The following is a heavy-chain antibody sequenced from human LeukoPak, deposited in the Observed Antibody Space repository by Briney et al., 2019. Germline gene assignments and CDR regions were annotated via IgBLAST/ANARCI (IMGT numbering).Heavy chain of an antibody. CDR2: IWYYGSNK. CDR1: GFTFSSYG. J-gene: IGHJ4*02. V-gene: IGHV3-33*08. CDR3: ARAFAAYCSGGSCYSGITMIRRPPDY. D-gene: IGHD2-15*01. Sequence: GGSLRLSCAASGFTFSSYGMHWVRQAPGKGLEWVAVIWYYGSNKYYADSVKGRFTISRDNSKNTLYLQMNSLRAEDTAVCYCARAFAAYCSGGSCYSGITMIRRPPDYWGQGTLVTVSS.